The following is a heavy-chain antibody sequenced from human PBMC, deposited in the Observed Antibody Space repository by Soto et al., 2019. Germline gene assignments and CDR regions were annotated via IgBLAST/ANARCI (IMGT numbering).Heavy chain of an antibody. CDR1: GGTFSSYA. CDR2: IIPIFGTA. V-gene: IGHV1-69*12. CDR3: ASHGRQLVDYYYGMDV. D-gene: IGHD6-6*01. J-gene: IGHJ6*02. Sequence: QVQLVQSGAEVKKPGSSMKVSCKASGGTFSSYAISWVRQAPGQGLEWMGGIIPIFGTANYAQKFQGRVTITADESTSTAYMELSSLRSEDTAVYYCASHGRQLVDYYYGMDVWGQGTTVTVSS.